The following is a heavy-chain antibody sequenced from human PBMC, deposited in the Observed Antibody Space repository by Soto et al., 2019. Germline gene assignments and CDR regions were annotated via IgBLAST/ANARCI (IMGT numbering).Heavy chain of an antibody. V-gene: IGHV3-11*05. CDR1: GFAFSDYY. CDR2: ISTSSSYT. CDR3: ARDKNGWELLIDY. J-gene: IGHJ4*02. D-gene: IGHD1-26*01. Sequence: QVQLVESGGGLVKPGGSLRLSCAASGFAFSDYYMSWIRQAPGKGLEWVSYISTSSSYTNYADSVKGRFAISRDNAKNSLYLQMNSLRVEATAVYYCARDKNGWELLIDYWGQGTLVTVSS.